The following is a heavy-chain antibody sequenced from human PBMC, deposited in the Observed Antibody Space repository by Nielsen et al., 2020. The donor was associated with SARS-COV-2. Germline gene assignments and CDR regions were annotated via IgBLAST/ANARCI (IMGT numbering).Heavy chain of an antibody. CDR3: VRDRQGYMYYWGMDI. J-gene: IGHJ6*02. CDR1: GGSISSHEYY. Sequence: SETLSLTCSVSGGSISSHEYYWSWIRQSPGRGLEWIGYIYYSGNTYYNPSLKSRVTISVDTSRNQFSLRLDSVTAADTAQYYCVRDRQGYMYYWGMDIWGQGTTVTVSS. D-gene: IGHD2-8*01. CDR2: IYYSGNT. V-gene: IGHV4-30-4*01.